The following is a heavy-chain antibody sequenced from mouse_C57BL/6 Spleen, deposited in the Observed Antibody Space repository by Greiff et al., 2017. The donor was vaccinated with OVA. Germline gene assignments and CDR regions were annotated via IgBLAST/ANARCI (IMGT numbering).Heavy chain of an antibody. D-gene: IGHD1-1*01. V-gene: IGHV1-55*01. CDR1: GYTFTSYW. J-gene: IGHJ3*01. Sequence: QVQLQQSGAELVKPGASVKMSCKASGYTFTSYWITWVTQRPGQGLEWIGDIYPGSGSTNYNEKFKSKVTLTVDTASSTAYMQLSSLTSEDSAVYYCVGSSYVAWFAYWGQGTLVTVSA. CDR3: VGSSYVAWFAY. CDR2: IYPGSGST.